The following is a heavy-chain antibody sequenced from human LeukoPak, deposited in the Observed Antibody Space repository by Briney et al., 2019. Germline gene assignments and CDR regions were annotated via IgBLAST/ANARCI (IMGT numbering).Heavy chain of an antibody. Sequence: ASVKVSCKPSGYTFTGYYMHWLRQAPGQGLEWMGWINLKSGATNYAQKFQGRVMMTRDTSLSTGYMELSRLRYDDTAVYYCASWAGGSAPVASFDYWGQGTLVTVSS. J-gene: IGHJ4*02. CDR3: ASWAGGSAPVASFDY. V-gene: IGHV1-2*02. CDR1: GYTFTGYY. D-gene: IGHD3-10*01. CDR2: INLKSGAT.